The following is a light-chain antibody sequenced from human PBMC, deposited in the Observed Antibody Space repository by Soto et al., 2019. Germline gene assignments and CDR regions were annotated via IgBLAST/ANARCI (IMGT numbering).Light chain of an antibody. CDR2: RNN. CDR3: AAWDDSLSGVI. J-gene: IGLJ2*01. CDR1: SSNIGSNY. V-gene: IGLV1-47*01. Sequence: QSVLTQSPSASGTPGQRVTISCSGSSSNIGSNYVYWYQQLPGTAPKLLIYRNNQRPSGVPDRFSGSKSGTSASLAISGLRSEDEADYYSAAWDDSLSGVIFGGGTKLTVL.